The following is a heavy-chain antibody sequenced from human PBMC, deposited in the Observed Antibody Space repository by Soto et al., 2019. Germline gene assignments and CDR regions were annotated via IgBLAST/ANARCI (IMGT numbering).Heavy chain of an antibody. J-gene: IGHJ4*02. CDR3: ARDGGYSGYDFSY. V-gene: IGHV1-69*04. D-gene: IGHD5-12*01. CDR2: IIPILGIA. CDR1: GGTFSSYT. Sequence: SVKVSCKASGGTFSSYTISWVRQAPGQGLEWMGRIIPILGIANYAQKFQGRVTITADKSTSTAYMELSSLRSEDTAVYYCARDGGYSGYDFSYWGQGTQVTVSS.